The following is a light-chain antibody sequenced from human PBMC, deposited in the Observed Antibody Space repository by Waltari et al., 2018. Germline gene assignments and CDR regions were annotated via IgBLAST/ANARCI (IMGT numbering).Light chain of an antibody. J-gene: IGKJ2*01. CDR1: QTISKSY. CDR3: QQYDVLPYT. Sequence: DIVLTQSPGTVSLSPGQGVTLSCRASQTISKSYLAWYQQKFGQPPRLLIYGDSTRADGIPDRVSGSGSGSQFTLSITSLAPEDFAVYYCQQYDVLPYTLGQGTKLEIK. V-gene: IGKV3-20*01. CDR2: GDS.